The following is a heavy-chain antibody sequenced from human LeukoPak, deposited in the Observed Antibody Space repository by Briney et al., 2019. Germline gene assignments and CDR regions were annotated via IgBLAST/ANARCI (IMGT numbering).Heavy chain of an antibody. D-gene: IGHD1-26*01. Sequence: PGGSLRLSCAASGFTFSNAWMSWVRQAPGQGLEWVGRIKSKTNAGQTDYGEPVKAILTITREESKNPMDLQVNRLKTEDTAGYYCTTGPTWELPPLNGWGQGTLVTVSS. V-gene: IGHV3-15*01. CDR1: GFTFSNAW. CDR2: IKSKTNAGQT. J-gene: IGHJ4*02. CDR3: TTGPTWELPPLNG.